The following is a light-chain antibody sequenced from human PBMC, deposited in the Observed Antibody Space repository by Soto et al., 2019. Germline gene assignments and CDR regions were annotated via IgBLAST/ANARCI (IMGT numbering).Light chain of an antibody. CDR3: QQYDHLPS. CDR1: QDISHY. CDR2: DAS. Sequence: DIHMTQSPSSLSASVGDRFTITCQASQDISHYLNWYQQKPGKAPKLXIYDASNLETGVPSRLSGSGSGTDFTFTISSLPPEDIATYYCQQYDHLPSFGQGTRLEI. J-gene: IGKJ5*01. V-gene: IGKV1-33*01.